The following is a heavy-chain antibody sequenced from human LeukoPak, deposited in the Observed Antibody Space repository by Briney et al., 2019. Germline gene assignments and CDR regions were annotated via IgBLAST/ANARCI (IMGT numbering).Heavy chain of an antibody. V-gene: IGHV3-74*01. CDR2: IKSDGSST. Sequence: LTGGSLRLSCAASGFTFSNYWMHWVRQAPGKGLVWVSRIKSDGSSTYYADSVKGRFTISRDNAKNTLFLQMSSLRAEDTAVYYCARENWVNDYWGQGTLVTVSS. CDR3: ARENWVNDY. D-gene: IGHD7-27*01. CDR1: GFTFSNYW. J-gene: IGHJ4*02.